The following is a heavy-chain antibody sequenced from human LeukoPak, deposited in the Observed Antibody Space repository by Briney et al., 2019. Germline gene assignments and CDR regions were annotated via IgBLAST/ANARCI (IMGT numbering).Heavy chain of an antibody. CDR1: GFTFSSYA. D-gene: IGHD3-22*01. Sequence: GGSLRLSCAASGFTFSSYAMSWVRQAPGKGLEWVANIDPDGSEIYYVDSVKGRFTVSRDNDKNSLYLQMNSLRVDDTATYYCARIHSLYYYDSSGYGAFDIWGQGTMVTVSS. J-gene: IGHJ3*02. V-gene: IGHV3-7*01. CDR3: ARIHSLYYYDSSGYGAFDI. CDR2: IDPDGSEI.